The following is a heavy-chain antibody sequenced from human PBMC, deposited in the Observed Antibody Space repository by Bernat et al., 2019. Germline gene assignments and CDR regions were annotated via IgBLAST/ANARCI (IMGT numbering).Heavy chain of an antibody. V-gene: IGHV4-34*01. CDR2: INHSGST. CDR3: ARGRMATTFSYYYYMDV. J-gene: IGHJ6*03. CDR1: GGSFSGYY. Sequence: QVQLQQWGAGLLKPSETLSLTCAVYGGSFSGYYWSWIRQPPGKGLAWIGEINHSGSTNYNPSLKSRVTISVDTSKNQFSLQLSSVTAAETAAYYCARGRMATTFSYYYYMDVWGKGTTVTVSS. D-gene: IGHD5-24*01.